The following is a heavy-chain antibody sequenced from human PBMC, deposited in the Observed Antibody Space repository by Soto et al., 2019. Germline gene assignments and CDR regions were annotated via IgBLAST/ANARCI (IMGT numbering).Heavy chain of an antibody. Sequence: ASVKVSCTASGYTFTGYYMHWVRQAPGQGLEWMGWINPNSGGTNYAQKFQGWVTMTRDTSISTAYMELSRLRSDDTAVYYCARAISDRGGYYTTDYYYYGMDVWGQGTTVTVSS. CDR1: GYTFTGYY. CDR2: INPNSGGT. V-gene: IGHV1-2*04. CDR3: ARAISDRGGYYTTDYYYYGMDV. D-gene: IGHD3-3*01. J-gene: IGHJ6*02.